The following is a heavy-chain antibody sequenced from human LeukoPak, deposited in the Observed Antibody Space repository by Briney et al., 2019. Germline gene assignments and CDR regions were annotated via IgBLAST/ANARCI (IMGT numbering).Heavy chain of an antibody. D-gene: IGHD3-10*01. CDR3: ARDALLWFGELLSDY. J-gene: IGHJ4*02. CDR1: GFTFSSYS. V-gene: IGHV3-21*01. Sequence: GGSLRLPCAASGFTFSSYSMNWVRQAPGKGLEWVSSISSSSSYIYYADSVKGRFTISRDNAKNSLYLQMNSLRAEDTAVYYCARDALLWFGELLSDYWGQGTLVTVSS. CDR2: ISSSSSYI.